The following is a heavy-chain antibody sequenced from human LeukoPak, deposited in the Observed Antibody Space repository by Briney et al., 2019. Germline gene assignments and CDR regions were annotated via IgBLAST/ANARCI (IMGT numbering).Heavy chain of an antibody. CDR3: AKDFGSPALWFGEFYPGYFDY. D-gene: IGHD3-10*01. V-gene: IGHV3-11*01. Sequence: PGGSLRLSCAASGFTFSDYYMSWIRQAPGKGLEWVSYISSSGSTIYYADSVKGRFTISRDNAKNSLYLQMNSLRAEDTALYYCAKDFGSPALWFGEFYPGYFDYWGQGTLVTVSS. CDR2: ISSSGSTI. J-gene: IGHJ4*02. CDR1: GFTFSDYY.